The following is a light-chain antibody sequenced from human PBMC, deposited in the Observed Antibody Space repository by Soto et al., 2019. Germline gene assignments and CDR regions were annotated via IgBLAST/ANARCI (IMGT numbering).Light chain of an antibody. J-gene: IGLJ1*01. CDR1: SSDVGGYNY. CDR2: DVS. Sequence: LTQPASVSGSPGQSITISCTGTSSDVGGYNYVSWYQQHPGKAPKLMIYDVSNRPSGVSNRFSGSKSGNTASLTIPGLQAEDEADYYCSSYTSSSTQVFGTGTKVTVL. V-gene: IGLV2-14*01. CDR3: SSYTSSSTQV.